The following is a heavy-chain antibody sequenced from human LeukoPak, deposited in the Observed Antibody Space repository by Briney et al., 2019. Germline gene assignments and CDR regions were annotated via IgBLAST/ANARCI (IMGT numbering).Heavy chain of an antibody. CDR1: GGTFSSYA. Sequence: SVKVSCKASGGTFSSYAISWVRQAPGQGLEWMGRIIPILGIANYAQKFQGRVTITADKSTSTAYMELSSLRSEDTAVYYCARGTIRRPGAFDIWGQGTMVTVSS. V-gene: IGHV1-69*04. D-gene: IGHD2-2*02. CDR2: IIPILGIA. J-gene: IGHJ3*02. CDR3: ARGTIRRPGAFDI.